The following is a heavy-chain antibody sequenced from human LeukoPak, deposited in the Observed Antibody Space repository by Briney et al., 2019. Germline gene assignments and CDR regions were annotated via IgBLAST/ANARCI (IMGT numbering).Heavy chain of an antibody. CDR1: GFTFSSYG. Sequence: PGRSLRLSCAASGFTFSSYGMHWVRQAPGKGLEWVAVIWYGGSNKYYADSVKGRFTISRDNSKNTLYLQMNSLRAEDTAVYYCAKGGYSSSWVDYWGQGTLVTVSS. CDR2: IWYGGSNK. V-gene: IGHV3-30*18. J-gene: IGHJ4*02. CDR3: AKGGYSSSWVDY. D-gene: IGHD6-6*01.